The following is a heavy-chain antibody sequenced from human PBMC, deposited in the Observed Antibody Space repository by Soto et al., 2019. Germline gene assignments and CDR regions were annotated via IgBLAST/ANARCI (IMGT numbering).Heavy chain of an antibody. Sequence: QVQLQESGPGLVKPSETLSLTCTVSGGSISSYYWSWIRQPPGKGLEWIGYIYYSGATNYNPSRKGRITISVDTSKNQLSLKLSTVTAADTAVYDWARRYGYSFDYWGQGTLVTVSS. V-gene: IGHV4-59*08. CDR1: GGSISSYY. CDR3: ARRYGYSFDY. D-gene: IGHD5-18*01. CDR2: IYYSGAT. J-gene: IGHJ4*02.